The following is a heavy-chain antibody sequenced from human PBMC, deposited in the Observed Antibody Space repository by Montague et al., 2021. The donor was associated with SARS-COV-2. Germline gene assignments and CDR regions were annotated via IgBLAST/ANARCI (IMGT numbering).Heavy chain of an antibody. Sequence: ETLSLTCTVSGGSITNNIDYWAWIRQPPGKGLEWIGSIYYTGNTXYNPSLKSRVTISVVTSKNHFTLKLSSVTAAETAVYYCARLKRYFDSSGSPSAFDFWGQGTKVTVSS. V-gene: IGHV4-39*02. D-gene: IGHD3-22*01. J-gene: IGHJ3*01. CDR2: IYYTGNT. CDR3: ARLKRYFDSSGSPSAFDF. CDR1: GGSITNNIDY.